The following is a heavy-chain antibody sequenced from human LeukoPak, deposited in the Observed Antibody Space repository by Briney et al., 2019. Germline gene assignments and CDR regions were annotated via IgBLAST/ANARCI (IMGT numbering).Heavy chain of an antibody. J-gene: IGHJ4*02. CDR3: ARDRNMITFGGVIDY. V-gene: IGHV1-18*01. D-gene: IGHD3-16*01. CDR2: ISAYNGNT. Sequence: GASVKVSCKASGYTFTSYGISWVRQAPGQGLEWMGWISAYNGNTNYAQKLQGRVTMTTDTSTSTAYMELRSLRSDDTAVYHCARDRNMITFGGVIDYWGQGTLVTVSS. CDR1: GYTFTSYG.